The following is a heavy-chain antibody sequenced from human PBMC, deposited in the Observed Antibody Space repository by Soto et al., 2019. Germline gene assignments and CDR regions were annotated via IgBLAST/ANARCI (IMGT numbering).Heavy chain of an antibody. CDR1: GGSIVTGSYY. CDR2: IYYSGNT. D-gene: IGHD1-1*01. J-gene: IGHJ6*02. CDR3: ARLPQEYNYYGMDV. V-gene: IGHV4-39*01. Sequence: SETLSLTCTVSGGSIVTGSYYWGWIRQPPGKGLEWLGHIYYSGNTYYPPSLKSRVTISVDTSKNQFSLRLSSVTAADTAVYYCARLPQEYNYYGMDVWGQGTTVTVSS.